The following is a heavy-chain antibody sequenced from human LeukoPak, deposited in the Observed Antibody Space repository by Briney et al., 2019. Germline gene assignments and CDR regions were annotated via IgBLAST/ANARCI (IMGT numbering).Heavy chain of an antibody. CDR3: AKDQADIVVVPAAMEGVAFDI. Sequence: GGSLRLSCAASGFTFSSYAMSWVRQAPGKGLEWVSAISGSGGSTYYADSVQGRFTISRDNSKNTLYLQMNSLRAEDTAVYYCAKDQADIVVVPAAMEGVAFDIWGQGTMVTVSS. V-gene: IGHV3-23*01. D-gene: IGHD2-2*01. CDR1: GFTFSSYA. CDR2: ISGSGGST. J-gene: IGHJ3*02.